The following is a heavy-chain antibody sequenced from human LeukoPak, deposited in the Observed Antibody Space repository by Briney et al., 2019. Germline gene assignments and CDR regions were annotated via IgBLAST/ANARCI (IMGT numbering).Heavy chain of an antibody. J-gene: IGHJ4*02. CDR1: GGSFSGYY. V-gene: IGHV4-34*01. CDR2: INHSGST. Sequence: SETLSLTCAVYGGSFSGYYWSWIRQPPGKGLEWIGEINHSGSTNYNPSLKSRVTISVDTSKNQFSLKLSSVTAADTAVYYCASGPMRYFDWPTGGFDYWGQGTLVTVSS. CDR3: ASGPMRYFDWPTGGFDY. D-gene: IGHD3-9*01.